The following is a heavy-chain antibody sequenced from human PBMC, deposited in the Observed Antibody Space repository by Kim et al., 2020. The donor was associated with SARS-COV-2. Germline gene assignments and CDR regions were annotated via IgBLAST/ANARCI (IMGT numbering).Heavy chain of an antibody. CDR3: ARGPYDLGFDP. V-gene: IGHV4-59*01. D-gene: IGHD3-3*01. CDR1: GGSISSYY. CDR2: IYYSGST. Sequence: SETLSLTCTVSGGSISSYYWSWIRQPPGKGLEWIGYIYYSGSTNYNPSLKSRVTTSVDTSKNQFSLKLSSVTAADTAVYYCARGPYDLGFDPWGQGTLVTVSS. J-gene: IGHJ5*02.